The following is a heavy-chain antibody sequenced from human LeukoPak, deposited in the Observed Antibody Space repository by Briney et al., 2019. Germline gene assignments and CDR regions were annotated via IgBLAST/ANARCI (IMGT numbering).Heavy chain of an antibody. V-gene: IGHV4-39*02. Sequence: SETLSLTCTVSGGSVSSSDYYWDWMRQPPGKGLEWIGSLYYSGSTYYNPSLKSRVTISVDTSKNQFSLKLNSVTAADTAVYYCARDHSSSSWMDSFEIWGPGTKVTVSS. CDR1: GGSVSSSDYY. CDR3: ARDHSSSSWMDSFEI. D-gene: IGHD6-6*01. J-gene: IGHJ3*02. CDR2: LYYSGST.